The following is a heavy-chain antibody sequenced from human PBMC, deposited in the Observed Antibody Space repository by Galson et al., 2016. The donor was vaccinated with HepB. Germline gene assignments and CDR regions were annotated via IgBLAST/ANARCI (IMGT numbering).Heavy chain of an antibody. CDR1: GFTVGSYY. J-gene: IGHJ4*02. CDR2: FSSGGNT. V-gene: IGHV3-66*01. Sequence: SLRLSCAASGFTVGSYYMNWVRQAPGKGLEWVSVFSSGGNTYYADSVKGRFTNSRDNSKNTMYLQMNSLRAEDTAVYYCARSSTIFAVSSFFDSWGQGTLVTVSS. CDR3: ARSSTIFAVSSFFDS. D-gene: IGHD3-3*01.